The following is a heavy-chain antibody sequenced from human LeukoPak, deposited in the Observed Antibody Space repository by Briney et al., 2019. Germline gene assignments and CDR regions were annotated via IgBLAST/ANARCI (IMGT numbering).Heavy chain of an antibody. J-gene: IGHJ6*02. CDR3: ARGSVYSDYVIGNGMDV. D-gene: IGHD4-11*01. CDR1: GYTFTSYD. CDR2: MNPNSGNT. Sequence: ASVKVSCKASGYTFTSYDINWVRQATGQGLEWMGWMNPNSGNTGYAQKFQGRVTMTRNTSISTAYMELSSLRSEDTAVYYCARGSVYSDYVIGNGMDVWGQGTTVTVSS. V-gene: IGHV1-8*01.